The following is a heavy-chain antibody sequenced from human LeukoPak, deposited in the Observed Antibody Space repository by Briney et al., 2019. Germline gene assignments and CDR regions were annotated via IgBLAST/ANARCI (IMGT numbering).Heavy chain of an antibody. J-gene: IGHJ5*02. V-gene: IGHV1-69*13. Sequence: ASVKVSCKASGGTFSSYAISWVRQAPGQGLEWMGGIIPIFGTANYAQKFQGRVTITADESTSTAYMELSSLRSEDTAVYYCARKEDNYYGTSSNWFDPWGQGTLVTVSS. CDR2: IIPIFGTA. D-gene: IGHD3-10*01. CDR1: GGTFSSYA. CDR3: ARKEDNYYGTSSNWFDP.